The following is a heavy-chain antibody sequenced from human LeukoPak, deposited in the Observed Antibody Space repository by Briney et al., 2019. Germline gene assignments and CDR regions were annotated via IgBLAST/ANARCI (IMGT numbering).Heavy chain of an antibody. CDR1: GYTFTGYY. CDR2: ISAYTGNT. D-gene: IGHD1-1*01. J-gene: IGHJ6*03. CDR3: ARGAVNRYNWNDDNFYYYYMDV. V-gene: IGHV1-18*04. Sequence: ASVKVSCKASGYTFTGYYMHWVRQAPGQGLEWMGWISAYTGNTNYAQKLQGRVTMTTDTSTSTAYMELRSLRSGDTAVYYCARGAVNRYNWNDDNFYYYYMDVWGKGTTVTISS.